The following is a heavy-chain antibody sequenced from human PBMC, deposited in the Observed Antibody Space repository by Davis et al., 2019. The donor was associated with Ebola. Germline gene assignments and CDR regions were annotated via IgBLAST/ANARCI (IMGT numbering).Heavy chain of an antibody. D-gene: IGHD4-17*01. J-gene: IGHJ4*02. Sequence: GESLKISCAAPGFHFNEYAFSWVRQAPGKGLEWVSSITTTGGSTYYADSVKGRFTISRDNSKNTLSLQMNSLRAEDTAVYYCARERRYGDSDFDYWGQGTLVTVSS. CDR3: ARERRYGDSDFDY. CDR1: GFHFNEYA. V-gene: IGHV3-23*01. CDR2: ITTTGGST.